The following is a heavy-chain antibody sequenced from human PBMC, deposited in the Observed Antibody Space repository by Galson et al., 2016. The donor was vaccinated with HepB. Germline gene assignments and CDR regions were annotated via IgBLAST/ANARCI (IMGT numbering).Heavy chain of an antibody. CDR2: ISTGGGSI. V-gene: IGHV3-21*01. Sequence: SLRLSCAASGFTFDNYAMSWVRQAPGKGLEWVSSISTGGGSIYYADSVKGRFTISRDNDKNSLYLQMNSLSVDDTAVYYCARQALAGPLLGGMDVWGQGTTVTVSS. CDR3: ARQALAGPLLGGMDV. J-gene: IGHJ6*02. CDR1: GFTFDNYA. D-gene: IGHD6-19*01.